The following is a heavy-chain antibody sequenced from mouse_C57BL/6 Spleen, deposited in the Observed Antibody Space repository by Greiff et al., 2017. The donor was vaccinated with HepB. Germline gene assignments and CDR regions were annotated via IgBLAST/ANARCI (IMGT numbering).Heavy chain of an antibody. CDR1: GYTFTSYG. CDR3: ARWDYGRSYWYFDV. J-gene: IGHJ1*03. V-gene: IGHV1-81*01. D-gene: IGHD1-1*01. CDR2: IYPRSGNT. Sequence: VQLQQSGAELARPGASVKLSCKASGYTFTSYGISWVKQRTGQGLEWIGGIYPRSGNTYYNEKFKGKATLTADKSSSTAYMELRSLTSEDSAVYFCARWDYGRSYWYFDVWGTGTTVTVSS.